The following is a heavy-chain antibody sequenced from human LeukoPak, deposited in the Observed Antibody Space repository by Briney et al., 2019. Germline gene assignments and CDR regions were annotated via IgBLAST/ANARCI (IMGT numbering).Heavy chain of an antibody. CDR2: INQDGSDK. Sequence: GGSLRLSCAASGFTFSNYWMSWVRQAPGKGLEWVANINQDGSDKYYVGSVKGRFTISRDNAKNSLYLQQNSLRAEDTAVYYCAFYCSGGSCHDAFDVWGQGTMVTVSS. D-gene: IGHD2-15*01. CDR1: GFTFSNYW. CDR3: AFYCSGGSCHDAFDV. V-gene: IGHV3-7*03. J-gene: IGHJ3*01.